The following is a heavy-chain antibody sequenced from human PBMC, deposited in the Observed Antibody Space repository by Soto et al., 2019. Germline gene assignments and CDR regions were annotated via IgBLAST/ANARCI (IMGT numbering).Heavy chain of an antibody. Sequence: EVQLVESGGGLVQPGGSLRLSCAASGFTVSSNYMSWVRQAPGKGLEWVSVNYSGGSTYYADSVKGRFTISRDNSKNTRDRQMNSLRAEDTAVYYCASVGRGLWFGELPLLHWGQGALVTVFS. D-gene: IGHD3-10*01. CDR3: ASVGRGLWFGELPLLH. J-gene: IGHJ1*01. V-gene: IGHV3-66*01. CDR2: NYSGGST. CDR1: GFTVSSNY.